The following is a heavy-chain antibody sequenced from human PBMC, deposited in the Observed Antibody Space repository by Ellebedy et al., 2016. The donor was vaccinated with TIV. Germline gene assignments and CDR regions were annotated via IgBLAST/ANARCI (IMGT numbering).Heavy chain of an antibody. CDR1: GGTFSSYS. Sequence: SVKVSCKASGGTFSSYSINWVRQAPGHGLEWMGGIIPIFGTTNHAQRFQGRVTITADKSTSTAYMDLSGLIFEDTAVYYCARTRGLVGATTYRAFDIWGQGTMVTVSS. V-gene: IGHV1-69*06. CDR2: IIPIFGTT. CDR3: ARTRGLVGATTYRAFDI. J-gene: IGHJ3*02. D-gene: IGHD1-26*01.